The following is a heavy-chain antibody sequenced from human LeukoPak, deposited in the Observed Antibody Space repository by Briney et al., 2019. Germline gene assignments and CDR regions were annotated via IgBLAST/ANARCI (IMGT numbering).Heavy chain of an antibody. CDR2: ISPSGDAT. Sequence: PMASVKVSCTASGYTFSSHYMHWVRQAPGQGLEWVGVISPSGDATVYAQNVQGRVTMTRDTSTSTLYMDLNSLRSEDTAVYFCARDSSRGWLTVEYWGQGTLVTVSS. D-gene: IGHD5-12*01. CDR3: ARDSSRGWLTVEY. V-gene: IGHV1-46*01. J-gene: IGHJ4*02. CDR1: GYTFSSHY.